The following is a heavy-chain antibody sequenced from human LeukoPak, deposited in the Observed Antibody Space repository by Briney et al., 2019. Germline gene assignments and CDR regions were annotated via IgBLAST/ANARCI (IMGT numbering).Heavy chain of an antibody. J-gene: IGHJ4*02. V-gene: IGHV3-48*03. Sequence: PGGSLRLSCAVSGFTFSSYDVKWVRQAPGKGLEWVSFISSSGSTINYADSVNGRFTISRDNARNSLYLQMNSLRAEDTAVYYCLRGDVRDYWGQGTLVTVSS. CDR3: LRGDVRDY. CDR1: GFTFSSYD. D-gene: IGHD2-21*01. CDR2: ISSSGSTI.